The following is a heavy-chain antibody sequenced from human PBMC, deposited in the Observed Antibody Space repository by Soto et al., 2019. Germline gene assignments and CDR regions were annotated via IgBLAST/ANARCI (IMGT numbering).Heavy chain of an antibody. D-gene: IGHD5-12*01. CDR3: ARGGYDNDYYYYGMDV. CDR2: IIPIFGTA. V-gene: IGHV1-69*06. Sequence: QVQLVQSGAEVKKPGSSVKVSCKASGGTFSSYAISWVRQAPGQGLEWMGGIIPIFGTANYAQKFQGRVTITAEKSTSTAYMELSSLRSEDTAVYYCARGGYDNDYYYYGMDVWGQGTTVTVSS. CDR1: GGTFSSYA. J-gene: IGHJ6*02.